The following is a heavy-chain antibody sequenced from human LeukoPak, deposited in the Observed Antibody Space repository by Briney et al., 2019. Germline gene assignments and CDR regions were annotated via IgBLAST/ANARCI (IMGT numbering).Heavy chain of an antibody. D-gene: IGHD1-14*01. V-gene: IGHV1-18*04. CDR2: INAYNGNT. CDR3: ARDAGKLSCSH. J-gene: IGHJ4*02. Sequence: GASVKVSCKASGYTFTGYYMHWVRQAPGQGLEWIGWINAYNGNTNYGRKLQGRVTMTTDTTTSTAYMELRSLRSDDTAVYYCARDAGKLSCSHWGQGTLVTVSS. CDR1: GYTFTGYY.